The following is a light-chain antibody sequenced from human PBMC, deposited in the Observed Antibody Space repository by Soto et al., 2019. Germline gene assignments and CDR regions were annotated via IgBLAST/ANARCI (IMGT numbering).Light chain of an antibody. CDR1: QSVSAW. Sequence: IQMTQSPSTLSASVVDRITSTCLASQSVSAWVAWYQQKPGKAPKVVIYDASSLESGVPSRFAGSRSGTEFTLTINSLQPDDFATYYCQQYNNFPGTFGQGTKVDIK. V-gene: IGKV1-5*01. CDR2: DAS. J-gene: IGKJ1*01. CDR3: QQYNNFPGT.